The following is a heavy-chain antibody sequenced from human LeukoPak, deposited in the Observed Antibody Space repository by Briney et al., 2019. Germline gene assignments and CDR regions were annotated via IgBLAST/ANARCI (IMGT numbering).Heavy chain of an antibody. D-gene: IGHD4-17*01. CDR3: AMGETVTTPPRDY. J-gene: IGHJ4*02. CDR2: ISGYNGNT. CDR1: GYTFTGYY. Sequence: GASVKVSCKASGYTFTGYYMHWVRQAPGQGLEWMGWISGYNGNTNYAQKLQGRVTMTTDTSTSTAYMELTSLRSDDTAVYYCAMGETVTTPPRDYWGQGTLVTVSS. V-gene: IGHV1-18*04.